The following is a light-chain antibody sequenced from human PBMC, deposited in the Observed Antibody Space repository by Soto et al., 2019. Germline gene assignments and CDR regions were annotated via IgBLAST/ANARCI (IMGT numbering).Light chain of an antibody. CDR1: SGDIGGYDY. CDR3: SSFTSSTTLVV. J-gene: IGLJ2*01. V-gene: IGLV2-14*01. CDR2: EVN. Sequence: QSALTQPPSASGSPGQSVTISCTGTSGDIGGYDYVSWYQQHPGKAPKLMIYEVNNRPSGVSDRFSGSKAGNTASLTISGLQAEDEADYYCSSFTSSTTLVVFGGGTKLTVL.